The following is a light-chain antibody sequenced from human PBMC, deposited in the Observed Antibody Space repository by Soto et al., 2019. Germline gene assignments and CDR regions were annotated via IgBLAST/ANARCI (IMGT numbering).Light chain of an antibody. J-gene: IGKJ4*01. CDR2: KAF. CDR3: QQYNSYPLT. Sequence: DIQMAQSPSTLTASVRDRVTITCRASQSISSWLTWYQQKPGKAPKVLIYKAFSLVSGVPSRFSGSGSGTDFTLTISSLQPDDFATYYCQQYNSYPLTFGGGTKVAIK. V-gene: IGKV1-5*03. CDR1: QSISSW.